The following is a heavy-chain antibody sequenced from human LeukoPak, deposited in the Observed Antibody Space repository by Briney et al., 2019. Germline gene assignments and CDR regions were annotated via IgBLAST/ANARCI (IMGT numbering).Heavy chain of an antibody. J-gene: IGHJ4*02. CDR2: ISAYNGNT. V-gene: IGHV1-18*01. D-gene: IGHD3-3*01. CDR3: ARANNLNYDFWSGYYY. Sequence: GASVKVSCKASGYTYTSYGISWVRQAPGRGLEWMGWISAYNGNTNYAQKLQGRVTMTTDTSTSTAYMELRSLRSDDTAVYYCARANNLNYDFWSGYYYWGQGTLVTVSS. CDR1: GYTYTSYG.